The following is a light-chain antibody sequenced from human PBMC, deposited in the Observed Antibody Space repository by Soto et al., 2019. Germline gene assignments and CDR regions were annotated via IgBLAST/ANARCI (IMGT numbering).Light chain of an antibody. Sequence: DIQMTQSPSTLSASVGDRVTVTCRASQSIDKWLAWYQQKPGKAPKLLMYKASRLQSGIQSRFSGSGSGTEFTVTISSLRSDCVASCYWQQYRKYPWTLGQGPKVEV. V-gene: IGKV1-5*03. CDR3: QQYRKYPWT. J-gene: IGKJ1*01. CDR2: KAS. CDR1: QSIDKW.